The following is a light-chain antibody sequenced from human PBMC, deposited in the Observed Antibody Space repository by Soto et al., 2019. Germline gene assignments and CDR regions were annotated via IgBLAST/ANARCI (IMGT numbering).Light chain of an antibody. CDR2: DVS. CDR1: SSDDGGYNY. Sequence: QSALTQPASMSGSPGQSITISCTGTSSDDGGYNYVSWYQQHPGKAPKLMIYDVSNRPSGVSNRFSGSKSGNTASLTISGLQAEDEADYYCSSYPSSSTLYVFGTGTRSPS. CDR3: SSYPSSSTLYV. J-gene: IGLJ1*01. V-gene: IGLV2-14*01.